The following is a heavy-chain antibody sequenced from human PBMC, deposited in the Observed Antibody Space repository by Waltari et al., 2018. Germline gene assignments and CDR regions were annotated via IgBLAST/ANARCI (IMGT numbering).Heavy chain of an antibody. D-gene: IGHD3-3*01. J-gene: IGHJ4*02. CDR2: INWNSGNI. CDR3: TSDAFGNSIGGVFDY. Sequence: EVQLVESGGGLVQPGRSLRLSCVGSGFSFADRAMHWVRQVTGKGLGGVSSINWNSGNICYSDSGKCRFTISRDNAKNSLYLQINSVRTEDTALYYCTSDAFGNSIGGVFDYWGQGTLVNVSS. CDR1: GFSFADRA. V-gene: IGHV3-9*01.